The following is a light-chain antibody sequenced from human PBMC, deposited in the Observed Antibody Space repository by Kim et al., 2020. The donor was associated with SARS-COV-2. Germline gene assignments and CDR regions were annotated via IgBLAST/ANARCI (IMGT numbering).Light chain of an antibody. CDR3: QQYKSWPRT. J-gene: IGKJ1*01. V-gene: IGKV3-15*01. CDR1: QYISDN. Sequence: VSPEQGVTHSCKTSQYISDNVAWYQQKLGQPPRPLIYSMSTRATGVPARFSGSGSGIDFTLTINSLQSEYFAAYYCQQYKSWPRTFGQGTKVDIK. CDR2: SMS.